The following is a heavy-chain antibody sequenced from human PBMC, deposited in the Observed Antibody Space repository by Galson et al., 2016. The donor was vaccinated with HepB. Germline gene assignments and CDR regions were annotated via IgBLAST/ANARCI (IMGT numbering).Heavy chain of an antibody. CDR3: ARDGIVGVPDF. J-gene: IGHJ4*02. CDR2: ISSRSSYI. CDR1: EFLFSNYW. D-gene: IGHD1-26*01. V-gene: IGHV3-21*01. Sequence: SLRLSCAASEFLFSNYWMNWVRQAPGKGLEWVSSISSRSSYIYYADSVKGRFIISRDNAKNSLYLQMNSLRAEDTAVYYCARDGIVGVPDFWGQGTLVTVSS.